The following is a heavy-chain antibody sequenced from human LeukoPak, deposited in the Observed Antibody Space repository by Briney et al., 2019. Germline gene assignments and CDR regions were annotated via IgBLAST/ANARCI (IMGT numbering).Heavy chain of an antibody. D-gene: IGHD3-3*01. CDR2: ISYDGRQK. Sequence: GGSLRLSCAASGFTFSDYAMHWVRQGPGKGLEWVAVISYDGRQKYYGDSVKGRFTISRDNAKNSLYLQMDSLRAEDTAVYYCARAFGVVPAPGYWGQGTLVTVSS. CDR1: GFTFSDYA. CDR3: ARAFGVVPAPGY. J-gene: IGHJ4*02. V-gene: IGHV3-30-3*01.